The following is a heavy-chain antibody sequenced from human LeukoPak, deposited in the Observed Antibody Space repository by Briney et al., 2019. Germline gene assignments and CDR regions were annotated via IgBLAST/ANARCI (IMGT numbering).Heavy chain of an antibody. CDR2: ISWDGGST. CDR3: AKWDIAVPGLDY. Sequence: PGGPLRLSCAASGFTFDDYAMHWVRQAPGKGLEWVSLISWDGGSTYYADSVKGRFTISRDNSKNSLYLQMNSLRAEDTALYYCAKWDIAVPGLDYWGQGTLVTVSS. CDR1: GFTFDDYA. V-gene: IGHV3-43D*03. J-gene: IGHJ4*02. D-gene: IGHD6-19*01.